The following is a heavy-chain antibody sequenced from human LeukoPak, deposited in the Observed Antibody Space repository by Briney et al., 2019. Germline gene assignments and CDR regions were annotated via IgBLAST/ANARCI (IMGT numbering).Heavy chain of an antibody. CDR2: ISAYSGNT. V-gene: IGHV1-18*01. J-gene: IGHJ5*02. D-gene: IGHD1-26*01. CDR1: GGTFSSYA. CDR3: ARDQLLGGATNNWFDP. Sequence: ASVKVSCKASGGTFSSYAISWVRQAPGQGLEWMGWISAYSGNTNYAQRLQDRVTMTTDTSTSTAYMELRSLRSDDTAVYYCARDQLLGGATNNWFDPWGQGTLVTVSS.